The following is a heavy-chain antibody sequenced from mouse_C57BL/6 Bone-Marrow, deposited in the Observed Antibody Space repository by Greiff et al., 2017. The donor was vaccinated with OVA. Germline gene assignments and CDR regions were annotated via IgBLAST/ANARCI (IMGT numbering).Heavy chain of an antibody. V-gene: IGHV1-39*01. Sequence: VQLQQSGPELVKPGASVKISCKASGYSFTDYNMNWVKQSNGKSLEWIGVINPNYGTTSYNQKFKGKATLTVDQSTSTAYMQLNSLTSEDAAVYCSVLRPDHYAMDYWGQGTSVTVSS. CDR3: VLRPDHYAMDY. CDR1: GYSFTDYN. CDR2: INPNYGTT. J-gene: IGHJ4*01. D-gene: IGHD2-12*01.